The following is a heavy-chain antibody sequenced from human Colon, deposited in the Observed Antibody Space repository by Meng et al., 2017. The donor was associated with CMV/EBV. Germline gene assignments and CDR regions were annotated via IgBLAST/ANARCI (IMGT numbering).Heavy chain of an antibody. Sequence: GGSLRLSCVDSRLSMGQFWMSWVRQAPGKGLEWVANIKQDGSDQNYVDSVKGRFTISRDNAKNSLYLQMNSLRVEDTAVYYCVRGQGIMYVWGQGTLVTVSS. CDR1: RLSMGQFW. CDR2: IKQDGSDQ. J-gene: IGHJ4*02. CDR3: VRGQGIMYV. V-gene: IGHV3-7*01. D-gene: IGHD3-16*01.